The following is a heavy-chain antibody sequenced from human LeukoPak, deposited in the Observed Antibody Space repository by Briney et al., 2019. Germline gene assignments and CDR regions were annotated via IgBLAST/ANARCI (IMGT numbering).Heavy chain of an antibody. CDR2: ISYDGSNK. CDR3: ARSNYYTVDV. J-gene: IGHJ6*02. Sequence: GGSLRLSCTASGFTFSNFWMGWVRQAPGKGLEWVAVISYDGSNKYYADSVKGRFTISRDNSKNTLYLQMNSLRADDTAVYYCARSNYYTVDVWGQGTAVTVSS. V-gene: IGHV3-30-3*01. CDR1: GFTFSNFW.